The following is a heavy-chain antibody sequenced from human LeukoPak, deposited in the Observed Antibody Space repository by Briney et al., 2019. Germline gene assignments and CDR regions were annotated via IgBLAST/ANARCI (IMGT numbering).Heavy chain of an antibody. Sequence: PSETLSLTCTVSGGSISSYYWSWIRQPPGKGLEWIGYIYYSGSTNYNPSLKSRVTMSVDTSKSQFSLKLIPVTAADTAVYYCARDPRGIVGANHNWFDPWGQGTLVTVSS. V-gene: IGHV4-59*12. D-gene: IGHD1-26*01. CDR2: IYYSGST. J-gene: IGHJ5*02. CDR3: ARDPRGIVGANHNWFDP. CDR1: GGSISSYY.